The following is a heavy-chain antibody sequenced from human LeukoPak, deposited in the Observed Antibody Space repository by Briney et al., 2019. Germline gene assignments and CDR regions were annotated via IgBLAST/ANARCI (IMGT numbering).Heavy chain of an antibody. CDR1: VAPITTRSIY. D-gene: IGHD3-16*01. CDR2: IYTSGRI. Sequence: SQTLSLTCTLSVAPITTRSIYWSWLRQPAGKGLEWIGRIYTSGRIDYNPSLKSRVTISLDTSKNQFSLSLTSVTAADTAVSNCASGPGPPGGSPLDKWGQGTLVTVSS. V-gene: IGHV4-61*02. CDR3: ASGPGPPGGSPLDK. J-gene: IGHJ4*02.